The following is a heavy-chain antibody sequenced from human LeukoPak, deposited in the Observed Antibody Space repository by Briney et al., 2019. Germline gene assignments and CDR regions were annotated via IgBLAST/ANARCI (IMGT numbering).Heavy chain of an antibody. D-gene: IGHD6-13*01. CDR3: ARVGPLLWYSRDDAFDI. CDR1: GYTFTSYD. Sequence: ASVKVSCKASGYTFTSYDINWVRQATGQGLEWMGWMNPNSGNTGYAQKFQGRVTITRNTSISTAYMELSSLRSEDTAVYYCARVGPLLWYSRDDAFDIWGQGTMVTVSS. V-gene: IGHV1-8*03. CDR2: MNPNSGNT. J-gene: IGHJ3*02.